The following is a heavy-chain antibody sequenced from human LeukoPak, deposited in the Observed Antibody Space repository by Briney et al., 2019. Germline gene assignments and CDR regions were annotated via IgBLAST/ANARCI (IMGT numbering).Heavy chain of an antibody. V-gene: IGHV3-9*01. CDR1: GFTFDDYA. D-gene: IGHD6-6*01. Sequence: GGPLRLSCAASGFTFDDYAMHWVRQAPGKGLEWVSGISWNSGSIGYADSVKGRFTISRDNAKNSLYLQMNSLRAEDTALYYCAKDATYSSSSFDYWGQGTLVTVSS. J-gene: IGHJ4*02. CDR3: AKDATYSSSSFDY. CDR2: ISWNSGSI.